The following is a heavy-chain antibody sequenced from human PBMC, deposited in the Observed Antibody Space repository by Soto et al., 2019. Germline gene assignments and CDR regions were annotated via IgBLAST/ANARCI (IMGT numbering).Heavy chain of an antibody. CDR3: ARDPVTIFGVVIPDTYYYYGMDV. J-gene: IGHJ6*02. Sequence: QVQLVESGGGVVQPGRSLRLSCAASGFTFSSYAMHWVRQAPGKGLEWVAVISYDGSNKYYADSVKGRFTISRDNSKNTLYLQMNSLRAEDTAVYYCARDPVTIFGVVIPDTYYYYGMDVWGQGTTVTVSS. CDR2: ISYDGSNK. CDR1: GFTFSSYA. D-gene: IGHD3-3*01. V-gene: IGHV3-30-3*01.